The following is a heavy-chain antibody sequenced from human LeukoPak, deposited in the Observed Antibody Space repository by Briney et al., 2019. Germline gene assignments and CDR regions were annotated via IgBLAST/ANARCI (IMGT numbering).Heavy chain of an antibody. CDR1: GVSISDGRYY. V-gene: IGHV4-31*03. CDR2: KYYSGSA. D-gene: IGHD2-2*01. J-gene: IGHJ3*02. CDR3: ATPYCSGISCLDVFNI. Sequence: SETLSLTCTVSGVSISDGRYYWAWIRQYPGRGLEWLGYKYYSGSAKYNPSLKSRLTISVDTPDNQFSLQLSSVTAADTAMYYCATPYCSGISCLDVFNIWGQGTMVTVSS.